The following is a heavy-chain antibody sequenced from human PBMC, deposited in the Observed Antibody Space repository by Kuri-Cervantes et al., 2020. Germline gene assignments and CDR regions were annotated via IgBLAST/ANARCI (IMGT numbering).Heavy chain of an antibody. CDR1: GGSFSGYY. CDR2: INHGGTT. Sequence: SETLSLTCAVYGGSFSGYYWSWIRQPPGKGLEWIGEINHGGTTNYNPSLKSRVTISVDTSKNQFSLKLSSVTAADTAVYYCASSKGLVASFDYWGQGTLVTVSS. J-gene: IGHJ4*02. CDR3: ASSKGLVASFDY. V-gene: IGHV4-34*01. D-gene: IGHD5-12*01.